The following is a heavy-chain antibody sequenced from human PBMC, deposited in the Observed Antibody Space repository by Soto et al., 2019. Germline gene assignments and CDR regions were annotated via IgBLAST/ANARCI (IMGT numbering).Heavy chain of an antibody. J-gene: IGHJ3*02. CDR3: ASYYYDSSGYNNHDVFDI. CDR1: GFTFSSYS. CDR2: ISSSSSTI. D-gene: IGHD3-22*01. V-gene: IGHV3-48*02. Sequence: GGSLRLSCAASGFTFSSYSMNWVRQAPGKGLEWVSYISSSSSTIYYADSVKGRFTISRDNAKNSLYLQMNSLRDEDTAVYYCASYYYDSSGYNNHDVFDIWGQGTMVTVSS.